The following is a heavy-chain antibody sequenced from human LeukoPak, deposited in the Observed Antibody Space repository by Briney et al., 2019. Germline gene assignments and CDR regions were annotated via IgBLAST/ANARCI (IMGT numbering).Heavy chain of an antibody. V-gene: IGHV1-2*06. Sequence: ASAKVSYKASGYSFSGYYLHWVRQAPGQGLEWMGRIKPNSGATDYAEKFQDRVTMTRDTSTGTAYMEVSWLRSGETAVYYCARESASGSWPDYCGQGTLVTVSS. J-gene: IGHJ4*02. CDR2: IKPNSGAT. CDR1: GYSFSGYY. CDR3: ARESASGSWPDY. D-gene: IGHD6-13*01.